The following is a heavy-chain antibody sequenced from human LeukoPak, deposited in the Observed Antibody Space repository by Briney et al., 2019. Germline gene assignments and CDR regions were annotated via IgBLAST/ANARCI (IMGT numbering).Heavy chain of an antibody. D-gene: IGHD1-26*01. CDR3: ARGTSGSYYGVWFDP. CDR2: IYYTGST. Sequence: TPSETLSLTCTVSGGSISSSYWSWVRQPPGKGLEWIAYIYYTGSTNYNPSLKGRVTISLDTSKNQFSLKLSSVTAADTAVYYCARGTSGSYYGVWFDPWGQGTLVTVSS. J-gene: IGHJ5*02. V-gene: IGHV4-59*01. CDR1: GGSISSSY.